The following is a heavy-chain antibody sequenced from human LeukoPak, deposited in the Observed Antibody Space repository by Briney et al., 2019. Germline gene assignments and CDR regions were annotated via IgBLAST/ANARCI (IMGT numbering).Heavy chain of an antibody. V-gene: IGHV3-33*01. CDR2: IWYDGSNK. D-gene: IGHD3-10*01. J-gene: IGHJ4*02. CDR1: GFTFSSYG. Sequence: GRSLRLSCAASGFTFSSYGMHWVRQAPAKGLEWVAVIWYDGSNKYYADSMKGRFTISRDNSKNTLYLQMNSLRAEDTAVYYCARAVGPYDYWGQGTLVTVSS. CDR3: ARAVGPYDY.